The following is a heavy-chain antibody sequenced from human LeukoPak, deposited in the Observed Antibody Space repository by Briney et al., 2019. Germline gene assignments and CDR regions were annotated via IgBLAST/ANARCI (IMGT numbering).Heavy chain of an antibody. Sequence: PGGSLRLSCAASGFTFSDYAMNWVRQAPGKGLEWVSGISGGGGRIDYADSVKGRFTISRDNSKNTLYLQMNSLRAEDTAVYYCAKEGPYYDFWSGYLHWGQGTLVTVSS. J-gene: IGHJ4*02. CDR3: AKEGPYYDFWSGYLH. D-gene: IGHD3-3*01. CDR2: ISGGGGRI. CDR1: GFTFSDYA. V-gene: IGHV3-23*01.